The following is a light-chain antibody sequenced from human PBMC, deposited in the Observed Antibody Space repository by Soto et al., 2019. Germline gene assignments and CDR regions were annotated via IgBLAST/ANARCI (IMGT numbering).Light chain of an antibody. CDR2: DVS. CDR1: SSDVGGYNY. Sequence: QSVLTQPASVSGSPGQSITISCTGTSSDVGGYNYVSWYQQHPGKAPKLMIYDVSNRPSGVSNRFSGSKSVNTASLTISGLRAEDESDYYCNSYTSSSAGFGTGTKLTVL. J-gene: IGLJ1*01. CDR3: NSYTSSSAG. V-gene: IGLV2-14*01.